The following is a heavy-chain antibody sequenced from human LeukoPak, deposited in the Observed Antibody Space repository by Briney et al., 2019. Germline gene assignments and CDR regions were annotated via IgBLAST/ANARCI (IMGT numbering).Heavy chain of an antibody. J-gene: IGHJ4*02. Sequence: GGSLRLSCAASGFTFSNAWMSWVRQAPGKGLEWVGRIKSKTDGETTDYAAPVKGRFTISRDDSKNTLYLQMNSLRAEDTAVYYCARDGSIAAAAVFDYWGQGTLVTVSS. CDR1: GFTFSNAW. CDR2: IKSKTDGETT. V-gene: IGHV3-15*01. D-gene: IGHD6-13*01. CDR3: ARDGSIAAAAVFDY.